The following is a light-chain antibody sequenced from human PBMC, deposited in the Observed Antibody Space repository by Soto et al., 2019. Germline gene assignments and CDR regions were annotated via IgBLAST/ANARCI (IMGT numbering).Light chain of an antibody. Sequence: EIVLTQSPGTLSLSPGDRATLSCRASQSLSVSYIAWYQQKPGQAPRLLIYSTSTRAAGIPDRFTGRGSGTYFALAISRLEPEDFAVYYCLQLGDSPQTFGQGTTVEV. J-gene: IGKJ1*01. CDR2: STS. CDR1: QSLSVSY. CDR3: LQLGDSPQT. V-gene: IGKV3-20*01.